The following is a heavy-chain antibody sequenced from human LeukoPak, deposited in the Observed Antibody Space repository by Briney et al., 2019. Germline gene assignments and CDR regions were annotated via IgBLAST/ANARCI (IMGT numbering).Heavy chain of an antibody. CDR3: ARDSTYYYDSSGYPPDY. D-gene: IGHD3-22*01. Sequence: GGSLRLSCAASGFTFSSCGMHWVRQAPGKGLEWVAVIWYDGSNKYYADSVKGRFTISRDNSKNTLYLQMNSLRAEDTAVYYCARDSTYYYDSSGYPPDYWGQGTLVTVSS. J-gene: IGHJ4*02. V-gene: IGHV3-33*01. CDR2: IWYDGSNK. CDR1: GFTFSSCG.